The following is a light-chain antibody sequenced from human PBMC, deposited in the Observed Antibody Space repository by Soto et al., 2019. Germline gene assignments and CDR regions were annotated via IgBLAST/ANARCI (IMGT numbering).Light chain of an antibody. CDR1: QDIKNY. V-gene: IGKV1-27*01. Sequence: DIQMTQSPSSLSESVGDRVTITCRASQDIKNYVAWYQQKHGKVPKLLIFAASTLQSGVPSRCSGSGSGTYFTVTISSLQPEDVATYYWQKYDSAPLTFGGGTKVEIK. J-gene: IGKJ4*01. CDR2: AAS. CDR3: QKYDSAPLT.